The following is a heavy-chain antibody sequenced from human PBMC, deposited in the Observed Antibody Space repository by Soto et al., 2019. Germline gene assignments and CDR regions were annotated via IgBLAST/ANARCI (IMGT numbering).Heavy chain of an antibody. CDR2: IYATGNS. D-gene: IGHD6-25*01. J-gene: IGHJ4*02. V-gene: IGHV4-31*03. CDR3: AKSLTQAAFDS. CDR1: GGSISRGGHY. Sequence: SETLSLTCTVSGGSISRGGHYWNWIRQRPGKGLEWIGYIYATGNSYYKPSLRNRVSISLDTSKNQVSQQLTSVTAADTAVYYCAKSLTQAAFDSWGQGALVTVS.